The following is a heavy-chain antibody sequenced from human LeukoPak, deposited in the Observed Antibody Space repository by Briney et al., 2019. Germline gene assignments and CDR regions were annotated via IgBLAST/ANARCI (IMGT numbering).Heavy chain of an antibody. Sequence: LSLTCTVSGGSISSGDYYMSWIRQAPGKGLEWVSYISSSSSYTNYADSVKGRFTISRDNAKNSLYLQMNSLRAEDTAVYYCARLYGGYGDYYFDYWGQGTLVTVSS. CDR2: ISSSSSYT. CDR3: ARLYGGYGDYYFDY. V-gene: IGHV3-11*06. D-gene: IGHD4-17*01. CDR1: GGSISSGDYY. J-gene: IGHJ4*02.